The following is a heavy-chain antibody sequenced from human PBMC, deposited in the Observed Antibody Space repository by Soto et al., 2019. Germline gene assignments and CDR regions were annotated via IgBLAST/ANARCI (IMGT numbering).Heavy chain of an antibody. Sequence: DVQLVESGGGSVQPGGSLRLSCAVSGFTFSHYRMHWVRQAPGKGLACVSRLNQDGSDTNYADSVKGRFTVSRDNAKNTLYLQMNNLRVEDTGLYFCVRGTNDWPGMDVWGQGTTVTVS. V-gene: IGHV3-74*01. CDR3: VRGTNDWPGMDV. CDR2: LNQDGSDT. CDR1: GFTFSHYR. D-gene: IGHD3-9*01. J-gene: IGHJ6*02.